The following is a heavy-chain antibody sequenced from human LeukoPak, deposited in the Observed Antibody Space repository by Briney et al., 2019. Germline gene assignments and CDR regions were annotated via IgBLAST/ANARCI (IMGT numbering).Heavy chain of an antibody. Sequence: SEALSLTCAVYGGSFSGYYWSWIRQPPGKGLEGMGEINHSGSTNYNPSLKSRVTISVDTSKNQFSLKLSSVTAADTAVYYCARPPYCSSTSCYLDVWGKGTTVTVSS. CDR2: INHSGST. D-gene: IGHD2-2*01. J-gene: IGHJ6*04. CDR3: ARPPYCSSTSCYLDV. V-gene: IGHV4-34*01. CDR1: GGSFSGYY.